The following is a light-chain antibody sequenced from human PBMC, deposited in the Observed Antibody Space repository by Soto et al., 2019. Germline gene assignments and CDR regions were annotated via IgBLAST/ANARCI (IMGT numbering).Light chain of an antibody. J-gene: IGLJ2*01. CDR3: HVGDSSVV. V-gene: IGLV3-9*01. CDR1: NIGSKN. CDR2: RNR. Sequence: SYELTQPLSVSVALGQTARITCGGNNIGSKNVHWYQQKPGQAPVLAIYRNRNRPSGIPERFSGSNSGNTATLTISRAQAGDEADYYCHVGDSSVVFGGGTKLTVL.